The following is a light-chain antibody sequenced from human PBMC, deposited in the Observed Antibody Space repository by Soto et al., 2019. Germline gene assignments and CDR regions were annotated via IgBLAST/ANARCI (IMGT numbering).Light chain of an antibody. CDR2: GAS. CDR3: QHYGSSPLT. CDR1: QSLSSSY. J-gene: IGKJ4*01. Sequence: EIVLTQSPGTLSLSPGERATLSCRASQSLSSSYLAWYQQKPGQAPRLLIYGASSRATGIPDRFSGSGSGTDFTLTISRLEPEDFAMFYCQHYGSSPLTFGGGTKVEIK. V-gene: IGKV3-20*01.